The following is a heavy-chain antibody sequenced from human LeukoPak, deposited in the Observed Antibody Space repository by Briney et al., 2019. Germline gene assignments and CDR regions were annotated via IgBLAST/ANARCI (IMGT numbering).Heavy chain of an antibody. CDR3: ASHYYDSSGYYLPPDY. J-gene: IGHJ4*02. V-gene: IGHV4-4*07. CDR1: GGSISSYY. D-gene: IGHD3-22*01. Sequence: SETLSLTCTVSGGSISSYYWSWIRQPAGKGLEWIGRIYTSGSTNYNPSLKSRVTMSVDTSKNQFSLKLSSVTAADTAVYYCASHYYDSSGYYLPPDYWGQGTLVTVSS. CDR2: IYTSGST.